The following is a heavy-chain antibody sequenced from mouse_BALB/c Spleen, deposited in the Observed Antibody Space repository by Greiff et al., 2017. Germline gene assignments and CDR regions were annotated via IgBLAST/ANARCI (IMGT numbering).Heavy chain of an antibody. CDR3: ARSGDDDGFAY. V-gene: IGHV1-7*01. Sequence: VQLQQSGAELAKPGASVKMSCKASGYTFTSYWMHWVKQRPGQGLEWIGYINPSTGYTEYNQKFKDKATLTADKSSSTAYMQLSSLTSEDSAVYYCARSGDDDGFAYWGQGTLVTVSA. J-gene: IGHJ3*01. CDR2: INPSTGYT. D-gene: IGHD2-4*01. CDR1: GYTFTSYW.